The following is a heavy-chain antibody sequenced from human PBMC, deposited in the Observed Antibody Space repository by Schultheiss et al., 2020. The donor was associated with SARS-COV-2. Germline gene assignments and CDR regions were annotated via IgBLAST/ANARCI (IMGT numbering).Heavy chain of an antibody. CDR1: GFTFSSYG. CDR3: ARDLKDGDYAGVFDF. J-gene: IGHJ4*02. D-gene: IGHD4-17*01. CDR2: IWYDGSNK. Sequence: GGSLRLSCVASGFTFSSYGMHWVRQAPGKGLEWVAVIWYDGSNKEYADSVKGRFAISRDNSKNTLYLQMNSLTPEDTAVYHCARDLKDGDYAGVFDFWGQGTLVTVSS. V-gene: IGHV3-33*01.